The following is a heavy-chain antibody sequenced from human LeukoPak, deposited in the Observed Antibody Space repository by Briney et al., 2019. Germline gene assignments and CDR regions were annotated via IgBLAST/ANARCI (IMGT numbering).Heavy chain of an antibody. D-gene: IGHD6-19*01. V-gene: IGHV1-18*01. CDR1: GYTFTSYG. CDR2: ISAYNGNT. J-gene: IGHJ5*02. Sequence: GASVKVSCKASGYTFTSYGISWVRQAPGQGLEWMGWISAYNGNTNYAQKLLGRVTMTTDTSTSTAYMELRSLRSDDTAVYYCARDLFSGSSGWYAWFDPWGQGTLVTVSS. CDR3: ARDLFSGSSGWYAWFDP.